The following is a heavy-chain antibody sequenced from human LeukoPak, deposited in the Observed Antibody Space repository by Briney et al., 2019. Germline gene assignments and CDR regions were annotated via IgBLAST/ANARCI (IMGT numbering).Heavy chain of an antibody. J-gene: IGHJ3*02. CDR1: GFTFTDYY. Sequence: GSLRLSCAASGFTFTDYYMSWIRQAPGKWLAWVSYISNSGSSTYYADSVKGRFTISRDIAKNSLYLQMNGLRAEDTAVYSCARGRDGYNSGAFDIWGQGTMVTVSS. CDR2: ISNSGSST. D-gene: IGHD5-24*01. V-gene: IGHV3-11*04. CDR3: ARGRDGYNSGAFDI.